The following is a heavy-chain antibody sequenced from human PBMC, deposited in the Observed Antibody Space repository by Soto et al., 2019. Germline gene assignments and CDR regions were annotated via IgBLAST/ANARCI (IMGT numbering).Heavy chain of an antibody. J-gene: IGHJ6*02. D-gene: IGHD1-26*01. V-gene: IGHV4-4*02. CDR2: IYHSGST. CDR1: GGSISSSNW. CDR3: ARVSGSYYYGMDV. Sequence: QVQLQESGPGLVKPSGTLSLTCAVSGGSISSSNWWSWVRQPPGKGLEWIGEIYHSGSTNYNPSPESRGTISVDKSKNRFALKLSSVTAADTAVYYCARVSGSYYYGMDVWGQGTTVTVSS.